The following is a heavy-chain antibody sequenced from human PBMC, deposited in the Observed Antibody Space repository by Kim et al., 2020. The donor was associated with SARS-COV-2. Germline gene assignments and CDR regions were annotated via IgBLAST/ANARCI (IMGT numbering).Heavy chain of an antibody. Sequence: ASVKVSCKTSGYTFTDYALHWVRQAAGQRLEWMGWINAGNGNTKSSQKCQGRVTITRDTSASTAYVELSSLRSEDAAVYYCARGLKLGTTGVFLDIWGQG. CDR3: ARGLKLGTTGVFLDI. V-gene: IGHV1-3*01. J-gene: IGHJ3*02. CDR1: GYTFTDYA. CDR2: INAGNGNT. D-gene: IGHD1-26*01.